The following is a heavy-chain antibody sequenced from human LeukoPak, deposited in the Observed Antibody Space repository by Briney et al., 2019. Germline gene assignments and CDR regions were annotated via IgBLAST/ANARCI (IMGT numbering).Heavy chain of an antibody. CDR3: AKDLTASGDYGFDY. CDR2: ISGSGGRT. D-gene: IGHD4-17*01. V-gene: IGHV3-23*01. J-gene: IGHJ4*02. Sequence: PGGSLRLSCAASGFTFSDYGMIWVRQAPGKGLEWVATISGSGGRTYYADSVKGRFTISRDNSKNTVLLQMKNLRVEHTAVYYCAKDLTASGDYGFDYWGQGTLVTVSS. CDR1: GFTFSDYG.